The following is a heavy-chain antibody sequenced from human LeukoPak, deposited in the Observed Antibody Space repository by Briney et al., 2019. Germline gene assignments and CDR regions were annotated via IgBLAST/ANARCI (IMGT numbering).Heavy chain of an antibody. Sequence: SETLSLTCTVSGGSISSSSYYWGWIRQPPGKGLEWIGNIYYSGSTYYNPSLKSRVTISVDTSKNQFSLKLSSVTAADTAVYYCARFNGASGIAVAHDAFDIWGRGTMVTVSS. J-gene: IGHJ3*02. V-gene: IGHV4-39*01. CDR3: ARFNGASGIAVAHDAFDI. D-gene: IGHD6-19*01. CDR2: IYYSGST. CDR1: GGSISSSSYY.